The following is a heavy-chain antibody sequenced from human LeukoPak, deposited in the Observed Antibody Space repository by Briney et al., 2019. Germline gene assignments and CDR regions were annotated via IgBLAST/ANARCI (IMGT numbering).Heavy chain of an antibody. CDR1: GFTFSSYS. Sequence: PGGSLRLSYAASGFTFSSYSMNWVRQAPGKGLEWVSSISSSSNYIYYADSVRGRFTISRDNAKNSLSLQMNSLRAEDTAVYYCARDRLLEDRDYNSYYYMDVWGIGTTVTVSS. D-gene: IGHD1-1*01. CDR3: ARDRLLEDRDYNSYYYMDV. V-gene: IGHV3-21*01. J-gene: IGHJ6*03. CDR2: ISSSSNYI.